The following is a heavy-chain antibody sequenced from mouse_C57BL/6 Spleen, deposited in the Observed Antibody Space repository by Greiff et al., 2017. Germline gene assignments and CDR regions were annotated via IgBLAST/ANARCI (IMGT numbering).Heavy chain of an antibody. Sequence: QVQLQQSGAELVKPGASVKLSCKASGYTFTSYWMHWVKQRPGQGLEWIGMIHPNSGSTNYNEKFKSKATLTVDKSSSTAYMQLSSLTSEDSAVYYCARGGALLEHFDYWGQGTTLTVSS. J-gene: IGHJ2*01. CDR2: IHPNSGST. CDR1: GYTFTSYW. CDR3: ARGGALLEHFDY. D-gene: IGHD1-1*01. V-gene: IGHV1-64*01.